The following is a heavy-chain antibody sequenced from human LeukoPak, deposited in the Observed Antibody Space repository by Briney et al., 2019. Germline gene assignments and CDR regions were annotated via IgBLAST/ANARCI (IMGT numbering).Heavy chain of an antibody. Sequence: GASVKVSCKASGYTFTSYDNNWVRQATGQGLEWMGWMNPNSGNTGYAQKFQGRVTITRNTSISTAYMELSSLRSEDTAVYYCARGARGAGTSDYWGQGTLVTVSS. J-gene: IGHJ4*02. CDR2: MNPNSGNT. V-gene: IGHV1-8*03. D-gene: IGHD6-19*01. CDR1: GYTFTSYD. CDR3: ARGARGAGTSDY.